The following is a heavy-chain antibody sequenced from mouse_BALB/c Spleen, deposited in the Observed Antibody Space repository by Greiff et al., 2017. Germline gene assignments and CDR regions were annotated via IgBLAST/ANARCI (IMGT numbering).Heavy chain of an antibody. CDR2: INPSNGRT. CDR3: ARGGVSGTFYAMDY. CDR1: GYTFTSYW. D-gene: IGHD4-1*01. Sequence: QVQLQQPGAELVKPGASVKLSCKASGYTFTSYWMHWVQQRPGQGLEWIGEINPSNGRTNYNEKFKSKATLTVDKSSSTAYMKLSSLTSEDSAVYYCARGGVSGTFYAMDYWGQGTSVTVSS. J-gene: IGHJ4*01. V-gene: IGHV1S81*02.